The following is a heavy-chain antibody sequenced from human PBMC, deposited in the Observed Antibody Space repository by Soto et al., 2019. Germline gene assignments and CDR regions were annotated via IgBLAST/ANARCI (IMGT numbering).Heavy chain of an antibody. V-gene: IGHV1-8*01. J-gene: IGHJ6*03. CDR2: MNPQTGNT. D-gene: IGHD6-6*01. CDR1: GYTFTRYD. CDR3: ARLSEESSSSNYYYFYMVV. Sequence: QVQLVQSGSEGKEPGASMKISCQASGYTFTRYDITWVRQATGQGLEWMGWMNPQTGNTAYAEKFQGRVTMTRSTSINTAYMELSGLRSEDTAVYYCARLSEESSSSNYYYFYMVVWGKGSTVTVSS.